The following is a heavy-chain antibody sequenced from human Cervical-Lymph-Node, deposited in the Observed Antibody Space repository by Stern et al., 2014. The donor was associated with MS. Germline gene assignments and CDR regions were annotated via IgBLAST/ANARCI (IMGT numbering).Heavy chain of an antibody. V-gene: IGHV3-30*18. CDR1: GFTFSTYA. CDR3: AKDASTQWLVQSDAFDI. D-gene: IGHD6-19*01. CDR2: VSYDGTTA. J-gene: IGHJ3*02. Sequence: VQLVESGGGVVQPGRSLRLSCAVSGFTFSTYAIHWVRQAPGQGLEWVAVVSYDGTTAYYADSVKGRFTISRDNYRNTLYLQMNSLRAEDTALYYCAKDASTQWLVQSDAFDIWGQGTMVIVSS.